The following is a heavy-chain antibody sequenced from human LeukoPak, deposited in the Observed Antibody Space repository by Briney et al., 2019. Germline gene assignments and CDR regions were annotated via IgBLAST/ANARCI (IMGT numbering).Heavy chain of an antibody. CDR2: INPNSGGT. CDR3: ARGNGDSSGFDDAFDI. J-gene: IGHJ3*02. D-gene: IGHD6-19*01. V-gene: IGHV1-2*02. Sequence: GASVKVSCKASGYTFTGYYMHWVRQAPGQGLEWMGWINPNSGGTNYAQKFQGRVTMARDTSISTVYMELSSLRSDDTAIYYCARGNGDSSGFDDAFDIWGQGTMVTVSS. CDR1: GYTFTGYY.